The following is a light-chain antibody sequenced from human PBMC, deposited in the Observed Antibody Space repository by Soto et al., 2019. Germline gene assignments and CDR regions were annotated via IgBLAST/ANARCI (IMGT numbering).Light chain of an antibody. CDR3: QQYNNWPWT. CDR1: QSVSNN. CDR2: GAS. V-gene: IGKV3D-15*01. Sequence: ENLFTPSPSTLSPSPGERATPSRRASQSVSNNYLAWYQQKPGQAPRLLIYGASNRATGIPDRFSGSGSGTDFTLTISSLQSEDFAVYYCQQYNNWPWTFGQGTKVDIK. J-gene: IGKJ1*01.